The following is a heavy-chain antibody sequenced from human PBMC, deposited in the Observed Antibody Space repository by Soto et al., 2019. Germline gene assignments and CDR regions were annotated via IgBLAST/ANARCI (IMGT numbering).Heavy chain of an antibody. CDR3: AKEYYDSSGYYPNEFDY. J-gene: IGHJ4*02. CDR1: GFTFSSYA. CDR2: ISGSGGST. Sequence: GGSLRLSCAASGFTFSSYAMSWVRQAPGKGLEWVSAISGSGGSTYYADSVKGRFTISRDNSKNTLYLQMNSLRAEDTAVYYCAKEYYDSSGYYPNEFDYWGQGTLVTVSS. V-gene: IGHV3-23*01. D-gene: IGHD3-22*01.